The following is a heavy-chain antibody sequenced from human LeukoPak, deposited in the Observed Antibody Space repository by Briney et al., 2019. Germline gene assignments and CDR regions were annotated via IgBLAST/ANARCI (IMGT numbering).Heavy chain of an antibody. CDR1: GFTFSDYY. CDR3: ARASDVLRFLEWTNRGYYYYMDV. D-gene: IGHD3-3*01. CDR2: ISSSGSTI. J-gene: IGHJ6*03. Sequence: PGGSLRLSCAASGFTFSDYYMSWIRQAPGKGLGWVSYISSSGSTIYYADSVKGRFTISRDNAKNSLYLQMNSLRAEDTAVYYCARASDVLRFLEWTNRGYYYYMDVWGKGTTVTVSS. V-gene: IGHV3-11*04.